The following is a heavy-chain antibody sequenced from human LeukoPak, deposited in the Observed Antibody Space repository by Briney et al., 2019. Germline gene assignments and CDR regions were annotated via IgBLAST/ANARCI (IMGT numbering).Heavy chain of an antibody. CDR3: ASIAAITYYYYYGMDV. CDR2: IKQDGSEK. CDR1: GFTFSSYW. V-gene: IGHV3-7*01. D-gene: IGHD2-2*01. Sequence: GGSLRLSCAASGFTFSSYWMSWVRQAPGKGLEWVANIKQDGSEKYYVDSVKGRFTISRDNAKNSLYLQMNSLRAEDTAVYYCASIAAITYYYYYGMDVWGQGTTVTVSS. J-gene: IGHJ6*02.